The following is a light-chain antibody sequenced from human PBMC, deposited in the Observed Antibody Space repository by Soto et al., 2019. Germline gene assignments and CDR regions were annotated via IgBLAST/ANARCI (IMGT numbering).Light chain of an antibody. J-gene: IGKJ4*01. CDR1: QDISSY. Sequence: DIQMTQSPATLSGSVGDRVTITCRASQDISSYLAWYQQKPGKAPNLLIYAASTLQSGVPSRFSASGVGTDFTLTISSLQAEDFATYYCQQVRSYPSTFGGGTKVDIK. V-gene: IGKV1-9*01. CDR3: QQVRSYPST. CDR2: AAS.